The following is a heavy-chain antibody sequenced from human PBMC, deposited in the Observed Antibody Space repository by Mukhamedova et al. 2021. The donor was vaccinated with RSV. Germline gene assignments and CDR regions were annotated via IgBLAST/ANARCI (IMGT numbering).Heavy chain of an antibody. CDR2: SGST. V-gene: IGHV4-34*01. Sequence: SGSTNYNPSLKSRVTISVDTSKNHFSLKLSSVTAADTAVYYCARGRVFWGQGTLVTVSS. J-gene: IGHJ4*02. CDR3: ARGRVF.